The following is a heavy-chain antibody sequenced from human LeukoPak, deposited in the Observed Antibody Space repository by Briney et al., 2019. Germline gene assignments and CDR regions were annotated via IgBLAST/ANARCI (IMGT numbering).Heavy chain of an antibody. CDR1: GLNFDDSA. J-gene: IGHJ4*02. CDR2: ISADGGST. CDR3: AKESGKFDY. V-gene: IGHV3-43*02. Sequence: GGSLRLSCVASGLNFDDSAMHWVRQAPGNGLEWVSLISADGGSTFSADSVKGRFSISRDNSKNSLYLQMNSLRSEDTAMYYCAKESGKFDYWGQGTLVAVSS.